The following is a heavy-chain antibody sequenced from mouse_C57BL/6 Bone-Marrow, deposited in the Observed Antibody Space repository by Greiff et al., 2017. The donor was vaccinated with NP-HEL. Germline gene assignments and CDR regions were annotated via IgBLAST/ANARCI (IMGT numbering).Heavy chain of an antibody. Sequence: LMESGPGLVKPSQSLSLTCSVTGYSITSGYYWNWIRQFPGNKLEWMGYISYDGSNNYNPSLKNRISITRDTSKNQFFLKLNSVTTEDTATYYCASSTVVAPDYWGQGTTLTVSS. J-gene: IGHJ2*01. CDR2: ISYDGSN. CDR1: GYSITSGYY. V-gene: IGHV3-6*01. CDR3: ASSTVVAPDY. D-gene: IGHD1-1*01.